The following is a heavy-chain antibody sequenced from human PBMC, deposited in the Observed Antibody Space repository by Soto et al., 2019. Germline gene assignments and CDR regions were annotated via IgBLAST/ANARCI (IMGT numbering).Heavy chain of an antibody. Sequence: QLQLQESGPGLVKPSETLSLTCTVSGGSISDDTYYWGWIRQPPGKGREWIGSIYYSATSSYNPSPESGISMSANTSKKQLSPRLLHVTATGTDVYSCEKFHCTGCGWVTVGPWGHGTLVTVSS. J-gene: IGHJ5*02. V-gene: IGHV4-39*01. CDR2: IYYSATS. CDR3: EKFHCTGCGWVTVGP. CDR1: GGSISDDTYY. D-gene: IGHD2-8*02.